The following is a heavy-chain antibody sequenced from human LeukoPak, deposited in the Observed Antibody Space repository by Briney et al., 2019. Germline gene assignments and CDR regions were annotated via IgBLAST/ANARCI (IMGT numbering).Heavy chain of an antibody. CDR3: SAGSYFDY. CDR1: GFSFSSGW. J-gene: IGHJ4*02. V-gene: IGHV3-7*01. Sequence: GGSLRLSCVVSGFSFSSGWMSWVRQAPGKGLEWVANIKQDGIEIHYVGSVKGRFTISRDNFKNSLYLQMNSLRVEGTAVYYCSAGSYFDYWGQGTLVTVSS. CDR2: IKQDGIEI. D-gene: IGHD3-10*01.